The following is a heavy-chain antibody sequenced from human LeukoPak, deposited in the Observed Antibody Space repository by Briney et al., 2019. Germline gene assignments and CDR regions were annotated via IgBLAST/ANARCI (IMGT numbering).Heavy chain of an antibody. CDR3: ARRIFGVVIILSSMGAFDI. Sequence: SETPSLTCAVSGYSLSSGYYWGWIRQPPGKGLEWIGSIYHSGSTYYNPSLKSRVTISVDTSKNQFSLKLSSVTAADTAVYCCARRIFGVVIILSSMGAFDIWGQGTMVTVSS. CDR2: IYHSGST. CDR1: GYSLSSGYY. V-gene: IGHV4-38-2*01. D-gene: IGHD3-3*01. J-gene: IGHJ3*02.